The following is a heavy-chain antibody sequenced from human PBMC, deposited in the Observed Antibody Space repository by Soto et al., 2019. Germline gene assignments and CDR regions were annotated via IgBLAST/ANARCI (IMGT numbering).Heavy chain of an antibody. D-gene: IGHD2-21*01. CDR2: IHYSGST. Sequence: GLWIRQPTRKGLEWIGYIHYSGSTNYNPSLKSRVTISVDTSKNQFSLKLSSVTAADTAVYYCARYYGGYSDYWGQGTLVTVSS. J-gene: IGHJ4*02. V-gene: IGHV4-59*08. CDR3: ARYYGGYSDY.